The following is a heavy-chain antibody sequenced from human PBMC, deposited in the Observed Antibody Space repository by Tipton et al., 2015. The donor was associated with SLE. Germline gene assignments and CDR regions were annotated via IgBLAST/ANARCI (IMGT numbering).Heavy chain of an antibody. D-gene: IGHD5/OR15-5a*01. V-gene: IGHV4-59*08. CDR3: ARHERFDVYAGLDH. J-gene: IGHJ5*02. CDR1: GGSISSYY. Sequence: TLSLTCTVSGGSISSYYWSWIRQPPGKGLEWIGFSYYSGATASNPSLKSRLTMSIDTSKNQFFMTLSSVSAADTAVYFCARHERFDVYAGLDHWGQGILVTVSS. CDR2: SYYSGAT.